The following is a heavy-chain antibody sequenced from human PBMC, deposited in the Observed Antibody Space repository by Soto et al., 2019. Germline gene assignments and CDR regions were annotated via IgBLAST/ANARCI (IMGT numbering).Heavy chain of an antibody. V-gene: IGHV1-69*06. D-gene: IGHD6-19*01. J-gene: IGHJ4*01. CDR3: ASSYGISWYGDY. Sequence: ASVKVSCKASGDSFNNYPVTWVRQAPGQGLGWMGGIIPALGTINYAQKFEGRVILTADTSTNTAYMELSSLRSEDTAVYYCASSYGISWYGDYWG. CDR2: IIPALGTI. CDR1: GDSFNNYP.